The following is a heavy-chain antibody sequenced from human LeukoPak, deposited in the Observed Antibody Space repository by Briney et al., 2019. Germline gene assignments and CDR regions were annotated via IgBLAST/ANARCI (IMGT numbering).Heavy chain of an antibody. D-gene: IGHD1-26*01. CDR1: GGSISSTDYY. CDR3: ARHLGAIRGGFDS. Sequence: SETLSLTCTVSGGSISSTDYYWGWIRQPPGKGLEWIGSISYSGSTYYNPSLQSRVTVSVDTSKNQFSLKLSSVTAADTAVYYCARHLGAIRGGFDSWGQGTLVTVSS. J-gene: IGHJ4*02. CDR2: ISYSGST. V-gene: IGHV4-39*01.